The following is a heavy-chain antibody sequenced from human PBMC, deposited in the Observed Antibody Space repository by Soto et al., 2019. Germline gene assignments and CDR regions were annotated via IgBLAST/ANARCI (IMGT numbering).Heavy chain of an antibody. CDR1: GGTFSSYT. CDR3: AGDDAGYCSGGSCSNLDY. V-gene: IGHV1-69*08. D-gene: IGHD2-15*01. Sequence: QVQLVQSGAEVKKPGSSVKVSCKASGGTFSSYTISWVRQAPGQGLEWMGRIIPILGIANYAQKFQGRVTITADKSTSTAYMELSSLRSEDTAVYYCAGDDAGYCSGGSCSNLDYWGQGTLVTVSS. J-gene: IGHJ4*02. CDR2: IIPILGIA.